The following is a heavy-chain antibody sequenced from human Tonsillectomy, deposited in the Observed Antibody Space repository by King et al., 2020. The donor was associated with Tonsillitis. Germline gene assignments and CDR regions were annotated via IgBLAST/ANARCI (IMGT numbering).Heavy chain of an antibody. Sequence: QLQESGPGLVKPSETLSLTCTVSGGAIRSSSYYWGWIRQPPGKGLEWIGSIYYSGNTYYNPSLNSRVAISVDTSKKQLSLNLSSVTAADTAVYYCARVRGYSYGHGVYWGQGTLVTVSS. CDR2: IYYSGNT. D-gene: IGHD5-12*01. CDR1: GGAIRSSSYY. J-gene: IGHJ4*02. CDR3: ARVRGYSYGHGVY. V-gene: IGHV4-39*01.